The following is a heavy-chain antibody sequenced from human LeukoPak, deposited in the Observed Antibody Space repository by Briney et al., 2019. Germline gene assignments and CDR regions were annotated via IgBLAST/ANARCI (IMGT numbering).Heavy chain of an antibody. CDR1: GFTFSTYT. D-gene: IGHD1-26*01. J-gene: IGHJ3*02. CDR3: AREDGIVGDSSAFDI. Sequence: KSGGSLRPSCATSGFTFSTYTMNWVRQAPGKGLEWVSSINGRSNYIYYADSVEGRFTISRDNAKNSLYLQMNSLRVEDTAVYYCAREDGIVGDSSAFDIWGQGTMVTVSS. CDR2: INGRSNYI. V-gene: IGHV3-21*01.